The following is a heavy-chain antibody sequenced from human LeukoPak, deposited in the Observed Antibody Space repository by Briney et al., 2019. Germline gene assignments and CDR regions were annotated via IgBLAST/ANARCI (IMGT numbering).Heavy chain of an antibody. D-gene: IGHD3-16*01. CDR2: IYHSGST. CDR1: GGSISSGGYS. Sequence: SETLSLTCAVSGGSISSGGYSWSWIRQPPGKGLEWIGYIYHSGSTYYNPSLKSRVTISVDRSKNQFSLKLSSVTAADTAGYYCARDIPWRGGFDPWGQGTLVTVSS. V-gene: IGHV4-30-2*01. CDR3: ARDIPWRGGFDP. J-gene: IGHJ5*02.